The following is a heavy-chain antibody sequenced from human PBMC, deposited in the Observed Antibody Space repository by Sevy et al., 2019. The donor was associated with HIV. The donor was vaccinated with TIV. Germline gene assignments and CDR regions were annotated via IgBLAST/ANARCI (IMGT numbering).Heavy chain of an antibody. CDR2: LFFGCGKI. Sequence: GGSLRLSCAASGFAFYEYSMSWIRQAPGKGLEWVATLFFGCGKINYADSVKGRFTISRVNSKNSFYLQMDNLRVEDTALYYCAREGCSRPHDYWGQGTRVTVSS. V-gene: IGHV3-23*01. D-gene: IGHD2-8*01. J-gene: IGHJ4*02. CDR1: GFAFYEYS. CDR3: AREGCSRPHDY.